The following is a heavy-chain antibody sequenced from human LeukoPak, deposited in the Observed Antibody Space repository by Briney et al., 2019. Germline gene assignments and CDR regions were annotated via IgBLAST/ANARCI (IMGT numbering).Heavy chain of an antibody. Sequence: GGTLRLSCAASGFSFSSYGMSWVRQAPGKGLEWISAITGSGGTTYYADSVEGRFTISRDNSKNTLYLQVNSLRAEDTAVYYSTLVVPAASDDAFDIWGQGTMVTVSS. CDR3: TLVVPAASDDAFDI. D-gene: IGHD2-2*01. V-gene: IGHV3-23*01. CDR1: GFSFSSYG. J-gene: IGHJ3*02. CDR2: ITGSGGTT.